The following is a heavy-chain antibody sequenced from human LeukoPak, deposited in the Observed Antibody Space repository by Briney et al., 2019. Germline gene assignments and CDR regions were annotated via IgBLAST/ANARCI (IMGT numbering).Heavy chain of an antibody. CDR3: ARDLAAAGIDY. V-gene: IGHV1-46*01. CDR2: INPSGGST. J-gene: IGHJ4*02. Sequence: ASVKVSCKASGYTFTGYYMHWVRQAPGQGLEWMGIINPSGGSTSYAQKFQGRVTMTRDTSTSTVYMELSSLRSEDTAVCYCARDLAAAGIDYWGQGTLVTVSS. CDR1: GYTFTGYY. D-gene: IGHD6-13*01.